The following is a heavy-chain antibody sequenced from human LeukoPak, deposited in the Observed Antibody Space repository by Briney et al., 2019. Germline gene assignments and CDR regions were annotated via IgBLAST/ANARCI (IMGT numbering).Heavy chain of an antibody. J-gene: IGHJ4*02. D-gene: IGHD3-22*01. CDR3: AKDRNGQTYFYDSSSFDY. Sequence: GSLRLSCAASGLTFSSYAMSWVRQAPGKGLEWVSAISGSGGSTYYADSVKGRFTISRDNSKNTLYLQMNSLRAEDTAVYYCAKDRNGQTYFYDSSSFDYWGQGTLVTVSS. V-gene: IGHV3-23*01. CDR2: ISGSGGST. CDR1: GLTFSSYA.